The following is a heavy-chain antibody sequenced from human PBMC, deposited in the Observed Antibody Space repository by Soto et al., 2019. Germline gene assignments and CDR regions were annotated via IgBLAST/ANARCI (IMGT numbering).Heavy chain of an antibody. Sequence: ASVKVSCKASGYTFTGYYKHWVRQAPGQGLEWMGWINPNSGGTNYAQKFQGRVTMTRDTSISTAYMELSRLRSDDTAVYYCARDPPAGVGGMDVWGQGTTVTRSS. CDR3: ARDPPAGVGGMDV. CDR2: INPNSGGT. D-gene: IGHD1-26*01. V-gene: IGHV1-2*02. CDR1: GYTFTGYY. J-gene: IGHJ6*02.